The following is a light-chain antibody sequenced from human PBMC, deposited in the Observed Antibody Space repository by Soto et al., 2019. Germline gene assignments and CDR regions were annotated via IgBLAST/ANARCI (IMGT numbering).Light chain of an antibody. CDR2: GAS. V-gene: IGKV3-20*01. J-gene: IGKJ1*01. Sequence: EIVLTQSPGTLSLSPGERATLSCRASQSVSSSYLAWYQQKPGQAPRVIMYGASRRATGIPDRFSGGGSGTDFTLTISRLEPEDFAVYFCQQYAGPPTTFGQGTKVDI. CDR1: QSVSSSY. CDR3: QQYAGPPTT.